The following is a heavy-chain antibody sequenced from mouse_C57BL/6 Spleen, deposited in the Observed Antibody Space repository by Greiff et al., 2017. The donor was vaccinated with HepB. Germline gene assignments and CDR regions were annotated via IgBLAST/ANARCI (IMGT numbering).Heavy chain of an antibody. D-gene: IGHD2-3*01. V-gene: IGHV1-64*01. CDR2: IHPNSGST. Sequence: QVHVKQPGAELVKPGASVKLSCKASGYTFTSYWMHWVKQRPGQGLEWIGMIHPNSGSTNYNEKFKSKATLTVDKSSSTAYMQLSSLTSEDSAVYYCAREKSGWMDYWGQGTSVTVSS. CDR1: GYTFTSYW. CDR3: AREKSGWMDY. J-gene: IGHJ4*01.